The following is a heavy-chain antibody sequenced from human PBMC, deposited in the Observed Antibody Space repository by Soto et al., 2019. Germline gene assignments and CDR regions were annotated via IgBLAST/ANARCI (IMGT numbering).Heavy chain of an antibody. D-gene: IGHD6-19*01. V-gene: IGHV3-33*01. CDR3: ARDRSEGRNDYSSGWIEYGMDV. Sequence: PGGSLRLSCAASGFTFSSYGMHWVRQAPGKGLEWVAVIWYDGSNKYYADSVKGRFTISRDNSKNTLYLQMNSLRAEDTAVYYCARDRSEGRNDYSSGWIEYGMDVWGQGTTVTVSS. CDR1: GFTFSSYG. J-gene: IGHJ6*02. CDR2: IWYDGSNK.